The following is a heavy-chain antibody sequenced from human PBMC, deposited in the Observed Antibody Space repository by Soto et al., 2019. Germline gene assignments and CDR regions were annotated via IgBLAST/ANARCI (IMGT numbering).Heavy chain of an antibody. CDR3: ASSPSTRVRGVIMRGV. CDR1: GGSISSSSYY. J-gene: IGHJ6*04. D-gene: IGHD3-10*01. CDR2: IYYSGST. V-gene: IGHV4-39*01. Sequence: QLQLQESGPGLVKPSETLSLTCTVSGGSISSSSYYWGWIRQPPGKGLEWIGSIYYSGSTYYNPSLKSRVTISVDTSKNQFSLKLSSVTAADTAVYYCASSPSTRVRGVIMRGVWGKGTTVTVSS.